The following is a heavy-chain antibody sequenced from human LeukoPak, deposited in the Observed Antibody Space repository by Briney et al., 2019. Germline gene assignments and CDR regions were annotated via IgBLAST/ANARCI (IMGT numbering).Heavy chain of an antibody. V-gene: IGHV3-30*13. J-gene: IGHJ4*03. CDR2: VTSDGGTE. CDR1: GFTFRSYG. Sequence: GGSLRLSCAASGFTFRSYGMHWVRQSPGKGLEWVASVTSDGGTEYYAASVKGRFTISRDNSRNGVYLRMNSLRTEDTAVYRCGKRFGFHPGSFGYLGQG. D-gene: IGHD3-16*01. CDR3: GKRFGFHPGSFGY.